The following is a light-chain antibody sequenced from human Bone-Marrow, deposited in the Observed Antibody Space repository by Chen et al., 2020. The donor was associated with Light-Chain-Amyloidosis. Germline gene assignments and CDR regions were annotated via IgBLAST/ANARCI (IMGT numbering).Light chain of an antibody. CDR1: QSISSY. V-gene: IGKV1-39*01. J-gene: IGKJ5*01. CDR3: QQSYSTPST. Sequence: DIQMTQSPSSLSASVGDRVTITCRASQSISSYLNWYQQKPGKAPKLLIYAASSLQSGVPSRLSGSGSGTDFTLTISSLQPEDFATYYCQQSYSTPSTVGQGTRLEIK. CDR2: AAS.